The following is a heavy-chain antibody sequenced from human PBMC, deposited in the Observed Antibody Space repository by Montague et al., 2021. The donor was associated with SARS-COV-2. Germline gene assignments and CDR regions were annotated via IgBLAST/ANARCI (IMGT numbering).Heavy chain of an antibody. CDR1: GFAFNTYP. Sequence: SLRLSCAASGFAFNTYPMSWVRQAPGKGLEWVSAMNSGGRNTYYADSVKGRFTISRDNPKQTLYLQMKNLRAEDTAIYFCAKDTFYCSGGNCNSGNDAFDLWGQGTMVTVSS. CDR2: MNSGGRNT. D-gene: IGHD2-15*01. CDR3: AKDTFYCSGGNCNSGNDAFDL. J-gene: IGHJ3*01. V-gene: IGHV3-23*01.